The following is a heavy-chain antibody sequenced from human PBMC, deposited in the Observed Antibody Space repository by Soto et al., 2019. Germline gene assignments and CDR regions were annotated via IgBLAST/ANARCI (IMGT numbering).Heavy chain of an antibody. CDR1: GGSFSGYY. V-gene: IGHV4-34*01. CDR3: ARGRAYYDSSGYYY. D-gene: IGHD3-22*01. Sequence: SETLSLTCAVYGGSFSGYYWSWIRQPPGKGLEWIGEINHSGSTNYNPSLKSRVTISVDTSKNQFSLKLSSVTAADTAVYYCARGRAYYDSSGYYYWGQGTLVTVSS. J-gene: IGHJ4*02. CDR2: INHSGST.